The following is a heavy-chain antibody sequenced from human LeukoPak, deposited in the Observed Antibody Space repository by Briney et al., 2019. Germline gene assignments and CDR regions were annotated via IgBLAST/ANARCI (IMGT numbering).Heavy chain of an antibody. J-gene: IGHJ1*01. D-gene: IGHD3-10*01. CDR2: IYPGDSDT. Sequence: TGESLKISCKGSGYSFTSYWIGWVRQMPGKGLEWMGIIYPGDSDTRYSPSFQGQVTISADKSISTAYLQWSSLKASDTAMYYCARQGFGEFHPQDEYFQHWGQGTLVTVSS. V-gene: IGHV5-51*01. CDR1: GYSFTSYW. CDR3: ARQGFGEFHPQDEYFQH.